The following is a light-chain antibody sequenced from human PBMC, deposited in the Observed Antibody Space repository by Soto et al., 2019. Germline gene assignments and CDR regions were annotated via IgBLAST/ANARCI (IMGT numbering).Light chain of an antibody. CDR2: DTS. CDR1: ESVVRY. CDR3: QQRRNWPLT. V-gene: IGKV3-11*02. J-gene: IGKJ4*01. Sequence: EIVLTQSPVTLSLSPGDTATLSCRASESVVRYLAWYQQKPGQAPRLLMYDTSTRATGIPARFSGSGYGRDFTLTISSLEPEDFAVYYCQQRRNWPLTFGGGTKVEIK.